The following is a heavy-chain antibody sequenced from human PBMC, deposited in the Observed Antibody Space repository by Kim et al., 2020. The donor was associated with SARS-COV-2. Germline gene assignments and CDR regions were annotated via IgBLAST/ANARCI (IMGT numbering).Heavy chain of an antibody. D-gene: IGHD3-22*01. V-gene: IGHV4-30-2*04. Sequence: YNPSLKGRVTIPVDTSKNQFSLKLSSVTAADTAVYYCARARMIVVVVFEYWGQGTLVTVSS. J-gene: IGHJ4*02. CDR3: ARARMIVVVVFEY.